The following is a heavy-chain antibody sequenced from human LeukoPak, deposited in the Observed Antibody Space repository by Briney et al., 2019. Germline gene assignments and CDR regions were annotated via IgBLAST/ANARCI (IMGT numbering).Heavy chain of an antibody. Sequence: GGSLRLSCAASGFTFSNHGMNWVRQAPGRGLEWLSGVSPPGGGTYYADSVKGRFTISRDDSKNTLSLQMNSLRVEDTAVYYCARDLAWGAFDYWGQGTLVTVSS. V-gene: IGHV3-23*01. CDR1: GFTFSNHG. CDR2: VSPPGGGT. CDR3: ARDLAWGAFDY. D-gene: IGHD7-27*01. J-gene: IGHJ4*02.